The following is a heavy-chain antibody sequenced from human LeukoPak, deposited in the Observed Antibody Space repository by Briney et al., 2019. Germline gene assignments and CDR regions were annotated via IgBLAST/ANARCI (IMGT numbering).Heavy chain of an antibody. CDR3: VLDLFSSFAFDI. J-gene: IGHJ3*02. CDR2: INSDGSST. CDR1: GFTFSRYW. Sequence: PEGSLRLSCAASGFTFSRYWMHWVRQAPGKGLLWVSRINSDGSSTYYADSVKGRFTTSRDNAKNALHLQMNSLTAEDTAVYYCVLDLFSSFAFDIWGQGTMVTVSS. V-gene: IGHV3-74*01. D-gene: IGHD3/OR15-3a*01.